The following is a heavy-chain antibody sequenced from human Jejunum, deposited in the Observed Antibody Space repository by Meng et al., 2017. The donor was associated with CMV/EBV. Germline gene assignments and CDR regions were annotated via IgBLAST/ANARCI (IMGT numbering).Heavy chain of an antibody. D-gene: IGHD3-9*01. J-gene: IGHJ4*02. V-gene: IGHV3-64*02. CDR2: VSRDGGLV. Sequence: FNCNAYAMHCSRPAPGQGLEPVSHVSRDGGLVYYADSVKYRFTVSRYSSKNTLYLQMGSLRPEDTAVYYCAKDGATGYYGDYFFDAWGQGSLVTVSS. CDR3: AKDGATGYYGDYFFDA. CDR1: FNCNAYA.